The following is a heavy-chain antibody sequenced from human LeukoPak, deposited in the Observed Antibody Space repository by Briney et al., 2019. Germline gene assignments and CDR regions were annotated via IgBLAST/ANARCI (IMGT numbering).Heavy chain of an antibody. CDR2: IYPGDSDT. CDR3: ARGAAAAIPFDY. Sequence: GEALKISCKGSGYSFTSYWSGWVRQMPGKGLEWMGIIYPGDSDTRYSPPFQGQVTISADKSIGTAYLQWSSLKASDTAMYYCARGAAAAIPFDYWGQGTLVTVSS. J-gene: IGHJ4*02. D-gene: IGHD2-2*01. V-gene: IGHV5-51*01. CDR1: GYSFTSYW.